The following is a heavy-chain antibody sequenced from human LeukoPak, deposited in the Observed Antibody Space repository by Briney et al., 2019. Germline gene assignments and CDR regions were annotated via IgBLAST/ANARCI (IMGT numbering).Heavy chain of an antibody. Sequence: PGGSLRLSCAASGFSFSTYSMNWVRQAPGKGLEWLSYISGSSSPVYYADSVKGRFTVSRDNAKNSLYLQMNSLRDEDTAVYYCARQFDYWGREPWSPSPQ. CDR1: GFSFSTYS. CDR3: ARQFDY. J-gene: IGHJ4*02. CDR2: ISGSSSPV. V-gene: IGHV3-48*02.